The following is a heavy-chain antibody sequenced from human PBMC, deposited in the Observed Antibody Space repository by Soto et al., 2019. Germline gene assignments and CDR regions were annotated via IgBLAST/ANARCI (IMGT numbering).Heavy chain of an antibody. J-gene: IGHJ3*02. Sequence: SETLSLTCTVSGGSISSGDYYWSWIRHPPGKGLEWIGYIYYSGSTYYNPSLKSRVTISVDTSKNQFSLKLSSVTAADTAVYYCARARGVTIGDDAFDIWGQGTMVTVSS. CDR3: ARARGVTIGDDAFDI. CDR1: GGSISSGDYY. D-gene: IGHD4-17*01. V-gene: IGHV4-30-4*01. CDR2: IYYSGST.